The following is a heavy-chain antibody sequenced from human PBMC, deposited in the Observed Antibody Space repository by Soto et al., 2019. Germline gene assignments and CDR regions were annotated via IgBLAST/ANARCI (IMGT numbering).Heavy chain of an antibody. CDR2: IIPIFGTA. V-gene: IGHV1-69*13. D-gene: IGHD6-13*01. Sequence: AVKVSWKASGGTFSSYAISWVRQAPGQGLEWMGGIIPIFGTANYAQKFQGRVTITADESTSTAYMELSSLRSEDTAVYYCARRPAGRAFDIWGQGTMVTVSS. CDR3: ARRPAGRAFDI. CDR1: GGTFSSYA. J-gene: IGHJ3*02.